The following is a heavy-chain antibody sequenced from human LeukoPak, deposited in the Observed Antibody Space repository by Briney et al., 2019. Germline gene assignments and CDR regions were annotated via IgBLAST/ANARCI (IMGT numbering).Heavy chain of an antibody. V-gene: IGHV1-18*01. D-gene: IGHD5-24*01. J-gene: IGHJ4*02. CDR3: ARDQEMATPLPSPADY. Sequence: ASVKVSCKASGYTFTSYGISWVRQAPGQGLEWMGWISAYNGNTNYAQKLQGRVTMTTDTSTSTAYMELRSLRSDDTAVYYCARDQEMATPLPSPADYWGQGTLVTVSS. CDR2: ISAYNGNT. CDR1: GYTFTSYG.